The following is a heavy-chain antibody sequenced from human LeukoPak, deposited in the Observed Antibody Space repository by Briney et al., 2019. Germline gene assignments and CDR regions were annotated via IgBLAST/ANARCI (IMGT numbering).Heavy chain of an antibody. Sequence: ASVKVSCKASGYTFTSYGISRVRQAPGQGLEWMGWVSAYNGNTNYAQKLQGRVTMTTDTSTSTAYMELRSLRSDDTAVYYCARVDGVVVPAAIEGDYWGQGTLVTVSS. V-gene: IGHV1-18*01. J-gene: IGHJ4*02. CDR3: ARVDGVVVPAAIEGDY. D-gene: IGHD2-2*03. CDR2: VSAYNGNT. CDR1: GYTFTSYG.